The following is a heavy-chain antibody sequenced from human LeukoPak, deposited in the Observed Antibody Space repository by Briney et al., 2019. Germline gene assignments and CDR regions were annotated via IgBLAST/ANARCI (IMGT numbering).Heavy chain of an antibody. V-gene: IGHV3-30*18. J-gene: IGHJ4*02. CDR3: AKDESLIAVAGTAWIDY. D-gene: IGHD6-19*01. CDR1: GFTFSSYG. Sequence: GGSLRLSCAASGFTFSSYGMHWVRQAPGKGLEWVAVISYDGSNKYYADSVKGRFTISRDNSKNTLYLQMNSLRAEDTAVYYCAKDESLIAVAGTAWIDYWGQGTLVTVSS. CDR2: ISYDGSNK.